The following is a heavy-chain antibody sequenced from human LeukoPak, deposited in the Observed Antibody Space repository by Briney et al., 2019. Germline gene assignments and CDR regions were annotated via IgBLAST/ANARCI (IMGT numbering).Heavy chain of an antibody. J-gene: IGHJ6*02. CDR3: ARGSRCSSTSCSYYYYYGMDV. Sequence: PSQTLSLTCAVSGDSISSGGYSWRWLRQPPGTGLEWIGYIYHSGSTYYNPSLKSRVTISVDTSKNQFSLKLSSVTAADTAVYYCARGSRCSSTSCSYYYYYGMDVWGQGTTVTVSS. V-gene: IGHV4-30-2*05. D-gene: IGHD2-2*01. CDR2: IYHSGST. CDR1: GDSISSGGYS.